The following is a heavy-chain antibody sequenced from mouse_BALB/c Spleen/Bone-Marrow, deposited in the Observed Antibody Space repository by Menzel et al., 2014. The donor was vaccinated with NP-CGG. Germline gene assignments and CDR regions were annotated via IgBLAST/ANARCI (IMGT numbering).Heavy chain of an antibody. CDR1: GFNIKDTY. CDR3: APYYYGRWFAN. D-gene: IGHD1-1*01. Sequence: EVQVVESGAELVKPGASVKLSCTASGFNIKDTYMHWVKQRPEQGLEWIGRIDPANGNIKYDPKFQGKATMTADTSSNTAYLQLSSLTSEDTAVYYCAPYYYGRWFANWGQGNLVTVSA. J-gene: IGHJ3*01. V-gene: IGHV14-3*02. CDR2: IDPANGNI.